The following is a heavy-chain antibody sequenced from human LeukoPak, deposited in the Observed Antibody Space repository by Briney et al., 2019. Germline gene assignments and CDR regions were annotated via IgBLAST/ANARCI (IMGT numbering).Heavy chain of an antibody. CDR2: IYPGDSDT. Sequence: GESLKISCKGSGYSFTNYWNAWVRQMPGKGLEWMGIIYPGDSDTKYSPSFQGQVTISADKSISTAYLQWSSLKASDTAMYFCARRHATATATCFDYWGQGTLVTVSS. D-gene: IGHD6-13*01. CDR1: GYSFTNYW. J-gene: IGHJ4*02. CDR3: ARRHATATATCFDY. V-gene: IGHV5-51*01.